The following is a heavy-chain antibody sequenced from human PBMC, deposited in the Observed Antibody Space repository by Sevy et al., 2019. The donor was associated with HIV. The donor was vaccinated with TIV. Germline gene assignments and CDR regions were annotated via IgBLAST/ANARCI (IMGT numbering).Heavy chain of an antibody. CDR3: ARESIAAGVEAFDV. D-gene: IGHD6-25*01. CDR2: IKEDGSGK. V-gene: IGHV3-7*03. J-gene: IGHJ3*01. Sequence: GGSLRLSCAASGFIVSRHWMSWVRQAPGKGLDWVANIKEDGSGKYYVDSVKGRFTISKDNAKNSLYLQMNNLRVEDTAVYFCARESIAAGVEAFDVWGQGTMVTVSS. CDR1: GFIVSRHW.